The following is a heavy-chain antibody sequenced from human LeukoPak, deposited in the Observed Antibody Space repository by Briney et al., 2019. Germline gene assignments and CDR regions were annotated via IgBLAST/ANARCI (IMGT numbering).Heavy chain of an antibody. CDR1: GFPFSRYA. D-gene: IGHD1-1*01. Sequence: GGSLRLSCAASGFPFSRYAMHWVRQAPGKGLEWVAFIRYDGSNKYYADSVKGRFTISRDNSKNTLYLQMNSLRAEDTAVYYCAKFSGTIETIDYWGQGTLVTVSS. J-gene: IGHJ4*02. CDR3: AKFSGTIETIDY. V-gene: IGHV3-30*02. CDR2: IRYDGSNK.